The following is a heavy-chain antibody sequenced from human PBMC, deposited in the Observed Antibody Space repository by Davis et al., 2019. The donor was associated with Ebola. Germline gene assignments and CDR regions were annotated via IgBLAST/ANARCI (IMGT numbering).Heavy chain of an antibody. CDR1: GYTFTSYG. Sequence: ASVKVSCKASGYTFTSYGISWVRQAPGQGLEWMGWISAYNGNTNYAQKLQGRVTMTTDTSTSTAYMELRSLRSEDTAVYYCARDLERYGSGSFFDYWGQGTLVTVSS. D-gene: IGHD3-10*01. V-gene: IGHV1-18*01. CDR3: ARDLERYGSGSFFDY. J-gene: IGHJ4*02. CDR2: ISAYNGNT.